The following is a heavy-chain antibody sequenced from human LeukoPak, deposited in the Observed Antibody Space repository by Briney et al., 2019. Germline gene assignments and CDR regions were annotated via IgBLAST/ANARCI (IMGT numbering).Heavy chain of an antibody. CDR2: ISTSSSYI. V-gene: IGHV3-21*01. J-gene: IGHJ4*02. D-gene: IGHD5-24*01. CDR3: ARDRWLQSQRYFDY. CDR1: GFTFSSYS. Sequence: GGSLRLSCAASGFTFSSYSMNWVRQAPGKGLEWVSSISTSSSYIYYADSLKGRFTISRDNAKNSLYLRMNSLRAEDTAVYYCARDRWLQSQRYFDYWGQGTLVTVSS.